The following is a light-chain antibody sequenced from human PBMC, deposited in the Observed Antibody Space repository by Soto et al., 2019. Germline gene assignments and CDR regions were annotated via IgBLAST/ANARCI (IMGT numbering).Light chain of an antibody. CDR2: AAS. CDR3: QQSYSTPRT. Sequence: DIPMTQSPSSLSASVGDRVTITCRARQSISSYLNWYQQKPGKAPKLLIYAASSLQSGVPSRFSVSGSGTDFTLTISSLQPEDFATYYCQQSYSTPRTFGQGTKVEIK. CDR1: QSISSY. J-gene: IGKJ1*01. V-gene: IGKV1-39*01.